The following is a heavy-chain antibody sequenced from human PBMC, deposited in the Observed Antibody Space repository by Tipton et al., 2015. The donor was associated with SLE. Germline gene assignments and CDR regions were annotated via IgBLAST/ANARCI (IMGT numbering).Heavy chain of an antibody. Sequence: QLVQSGAEVKRPGASVKVSCKASGYTFSSYGISWVRQAPGQGLEWMGWIRTYNGNTNYAQEFQGRVTMITDTSTSTAYMELRSLRSDDTAVYYCARDEGNSSTWYWDLDYWGQGTLVTVSS. D-gene: IGHD6-13*01. V-gene: IGHV1-18*01. CDR1: GYTFSSYG. J-gene: IGHJ4*02. CDR2: IRTYNGNT. CDR3: ARDEGNSSTWYWDLDY.